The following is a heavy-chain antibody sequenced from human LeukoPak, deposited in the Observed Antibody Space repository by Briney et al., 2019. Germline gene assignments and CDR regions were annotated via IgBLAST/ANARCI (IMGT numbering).Heavy chain of an antibody. CDR1: GFTFSSYA. CDR2: ISGSGGST. V-gene: IGHV3-23*01. J-gene: IGHJ4*02. Sequence: PGGSLRLSCAASGFTFSSYAMSWVRQAPGKGLEWVSAISGSGGSTYYADSVKGRFTISRDNSKNTLYLQMNSLRAEDTAVYYCANVDTAMVRGYYFDYWGQGTLVTVSS. CDR3: ANVDTAMVRGYYFDY. D-gene: IGHD5-18*01.